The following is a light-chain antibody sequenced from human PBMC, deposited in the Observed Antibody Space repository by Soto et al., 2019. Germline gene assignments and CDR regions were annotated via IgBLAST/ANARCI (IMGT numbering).Light chain of an antibody. CDR2: GAS. V-gene: IGKV3-20*01. Sequence: DTVLTQSPGTLSLSPGERATLSCRANQSVTSRYLAWYQQKPGQAPSLLIYGASNRAAGIPDRFSGSGSGTDFTLTISRLEPEDFAVYFCQQYGSPPFSFGQGTKVEIK. CDR1: QSVTSRY. J-gene: IGKJ2*03. CDR3: QQYGSPPFS.